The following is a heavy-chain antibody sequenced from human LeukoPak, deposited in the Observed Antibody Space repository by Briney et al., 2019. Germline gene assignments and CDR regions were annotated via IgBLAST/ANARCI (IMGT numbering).Heavy chain of an antibody. CDR1: GFNFNTYA. V-gene: IGHV3-23*01. CDR2: ISGSGDST. J-gene: IGHJ4*02. CDR3: VEHVVVIVAAKPGI. Sequence: GGSLRLSCAASGFNFNTYAMSWVRQAPGKGLEWVSSISGSGDSTYYADAVKGRFTISRDNTKSTLYLQMNSLRAEDTAVYYCVEHVVVIVAAKPGIWGQGTLVTVSS. D-gene: IGHD2-15*01.